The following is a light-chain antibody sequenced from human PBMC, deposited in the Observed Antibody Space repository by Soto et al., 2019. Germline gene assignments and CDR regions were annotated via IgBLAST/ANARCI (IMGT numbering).Light chain of an antibody. CDR2: DVS. J-gene: IGLJ2*01. CDR3: SSYTTSGTLV. Sequence: QSALTQPASVSGSPGQSISISCTGTSSDVGSYDFVSWYQQHPDKAPKLLIYDVSNRPSGVSNRFSGSKSGQTASLTISGLQAEDETDYYCSSYTTSGTLVFGGGTKVTVL. CDR1: SSDVGSYDF. V-gene: IGLV2-14*01.